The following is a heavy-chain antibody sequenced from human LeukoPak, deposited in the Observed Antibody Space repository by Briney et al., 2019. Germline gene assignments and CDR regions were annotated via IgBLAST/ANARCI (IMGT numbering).Heavy chain of an antibody. Sequence: SETLSLTCTVSGGSFISGTYYWGWIRQPPGKGLEWIGNIYYTGNSYNNPSLEGRVTISLDTPKKQVSLSLSSVTAADTAVYYCARRSTNAVADTFDYFDYWGQGTLVTVSS. CDR2: IYYTGNS. V-gene: IGHV4-39*01. J-gene: IGHJ4*02. D-gene: IGHD6-19*01. CDR3: ARRSTNAVADTFDYFDY. CDR1: GGSFISGTYY.